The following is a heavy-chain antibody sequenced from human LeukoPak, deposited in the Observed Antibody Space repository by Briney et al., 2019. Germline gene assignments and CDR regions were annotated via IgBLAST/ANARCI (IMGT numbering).Heavy chain of an antibody. V-gene: IGHV4-59*01. Sequence: PSETLSLTCTVSGGSISSYYWSWIRQPPGKGLEWIGYIYYSGSTNYNPSLKSRVTISVDPSKNQFSLKLSSVTAADTAVYYCAREPGPTISCWFDPWGQGTLVTVSS. CDR3: AREPGPTISCWFDP. J-gene: IGHJ5*02. CDR2: IYYSGST. CDR1: GGSISSYY. D-gene: IGHD3-3*01.